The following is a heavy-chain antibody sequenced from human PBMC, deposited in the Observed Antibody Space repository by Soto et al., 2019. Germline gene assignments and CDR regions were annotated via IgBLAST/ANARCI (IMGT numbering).Heavy chain of an antibody. Sequence: SVKVSCKASGGTFSSYSISWVRRAPGQGLEWMGGIIPIFGTANYAQKFQGRVTITADESTSTAYMELSSLRSEDTAVYYCATLRALVAPSVYWGQGTLVTVSS. CDR2: IIPIFGTA. J-gene: IGHJ4*02. D-gene: IGHD5-12*01. V-gene: IGHV1-69*13. CDR1: GGTFSSYS. CDR3: ATLRALVAPSVY.